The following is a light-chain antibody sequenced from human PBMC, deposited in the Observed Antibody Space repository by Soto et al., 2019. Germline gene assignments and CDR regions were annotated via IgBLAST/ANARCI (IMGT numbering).Light chain of an antibody. J-gene: IGLJ1*01. Sequence: QSALTQPASVSGSPGQSITISCTGTSSDVGGYNYVSWYQQHPGKAPKLMIYEVSNRPSGVSNRFSGSKSGNTASLTISGLQAEDEADYYCSSYTSSNTHVFGTGTKV. CDR1: SSDVGGYNY. CDR2: EVS. CDR3: SSYTSSNTHV. V-gene: IGLV2-14*01.